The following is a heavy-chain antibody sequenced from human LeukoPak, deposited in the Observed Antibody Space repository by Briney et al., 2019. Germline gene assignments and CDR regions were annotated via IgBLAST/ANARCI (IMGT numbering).Heavy chain of an antibody. Sequence: GESLKISCKASGYSFSNYWIGWVRQMPGKGLEWMGIIYPGDSDTRYSPSFQGQVTISADKSISTAYLQWSSLKASDTAMYYCARQIGYGDYPTDYWGQGTLVTVSS. J-gene: IGHJ4*02. V-gene: IGHV5-51*01. CDR2: IYPGDSDT. CDR1: GYSFSNYW. D-gene: IGHD4-17*01. CDR3: ARQIGYGDYPTDY.